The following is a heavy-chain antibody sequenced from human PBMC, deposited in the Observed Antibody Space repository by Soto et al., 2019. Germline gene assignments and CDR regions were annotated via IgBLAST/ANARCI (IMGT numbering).Heavy chain of an antibody. CDR3: ARGAQGVVPNPYNWFDP. V-gene: IGHV3-48*03. CDR2: ISSSGSTI. D-gene: IGHD3-3*01. CDR1: GFTFSSYE. Sequence: EVQLVESGGGLVQPGGSLRLSCAASGFTFSSYEMNWVRQAPGKGLEWVSYISSSGSTIYYADSVKGRFTISRANAKNSLYLQMNSLRAEDTAVYYCARGAQGVVPNPYNWFDPWGQGTLVTVSS. J-gene: IGHJ5*02.